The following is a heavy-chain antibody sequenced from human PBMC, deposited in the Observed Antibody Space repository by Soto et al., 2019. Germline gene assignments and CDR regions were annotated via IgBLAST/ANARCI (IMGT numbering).Heavy chain of an antibody. D-gene: IGHD6-6*01. J-gene: IGHJ4*02. CDR3: ASHGFGVFHCRLDD. V-gene: IGHV4-59*08. CDR1: GGSISTYY. CDR2: IYYSGST. Sequence: SETLSLTCTVSGGSISTYYWSWIRQPPGKGLEWVGYIYYSGSTNYSPSLKSRVSISIDTSKNQFSLKLSSVTAADTAVYYCASHGFGVFHCRLDDWGQGTLVTVSS.